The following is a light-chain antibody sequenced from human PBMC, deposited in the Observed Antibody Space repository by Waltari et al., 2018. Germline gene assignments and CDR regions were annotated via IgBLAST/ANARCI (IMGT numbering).Light chain of an antibody. CDR1: QSLLHSTGRTY. V-gene: IGKV2-29*02. J-gene: IGKJ1*01. Sequence: DVVLTQTPLSLSVTPGQPASISCRSSQSLLHSTGRTYLFWYLQKPGQSPQLLIYEVSNRFSGVPDRFRGRGSGTDFTLEISRVEAEDVGVYYCMQGSHLRTFGQGTKVEIK. CDR3: MQGSHLRT. CDR2: EVS.